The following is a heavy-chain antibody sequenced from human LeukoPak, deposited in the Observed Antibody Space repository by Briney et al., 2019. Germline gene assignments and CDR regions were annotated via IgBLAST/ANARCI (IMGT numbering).Heavy chain of an antibody. V-gene: IGHV4-39*07. CDR3: ARGLREYYYDSSGYYLDY. J-gene: IGHJ4*02. CDR1: GASISNSTYY. D-gene: IGHD3-22*01. Sequence: SETLSLTCTVSGASISNSTYYWGWIRQLPGKGLEWIGTIYYSGSTYYNPSLKSRVTISVDTSKNQFSLKLSSVTAADTAVYYCARGLREYYYDSSGYYLDYWGQGTLVTVSS. CDR2: IYYSGST.